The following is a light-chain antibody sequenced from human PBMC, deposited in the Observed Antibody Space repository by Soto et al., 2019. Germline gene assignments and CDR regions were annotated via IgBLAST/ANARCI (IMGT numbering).Light chain of an antibody. CDR2: EGS. V-gene: IGLV2-23*01. CDR1: SSDVGSYNL. J-gene: IGLJ1*01. Sequence: QSALTQPASXXXXXXXXXXISCTGTSSDVGSYNLVSWYQQHPGKAPKLMIYEGSKRPSGVSNRFSGSKSGNTASLTISGLQAEDEADYYCCSNAGDNTYVFGTGTKLTVL. CDR3: CSNAGDNTYV.